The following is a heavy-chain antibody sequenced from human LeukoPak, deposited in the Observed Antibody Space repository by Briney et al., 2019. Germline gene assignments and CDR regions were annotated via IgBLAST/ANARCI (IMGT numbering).Heavy chain of an antibody. D-gene: IGHD5-18*01. J-gene: IGHJ4*02. Sequence: SETLSLTCAVYGGSFSGYYWSWIRQPPGKGLEWIGEINHSGSTNYNLSLKSRVTISVDTSKNQFSLKLSSVTAADTAVYYCARADGYSYGPVFDYWGQGTLVTVSS. V-gene: IGHV4-34*01. CDR2: INHSGST. CDR3: ARADGYSYGPVFDY. CDR1: GGSFSGYY.